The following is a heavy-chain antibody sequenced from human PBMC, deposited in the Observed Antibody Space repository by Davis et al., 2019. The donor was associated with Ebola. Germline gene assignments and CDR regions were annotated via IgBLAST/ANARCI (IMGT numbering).Heavy chain of an antibody. CDR1: GFTFSSYW. Sequence: GESLKISCAASGFTFSSYWMHWVRQAPGKGLVWVSRINSDGSSTSYADSVKGRFTISRDHAKNSLYLQMNSLRAEDTAVYYCAREGVTSGRAGSFDYWGQGTLVAVSS. CDR3: AREGVTSGRAGSFDY. D-gene: IGHD3-10*01. CDR2: INSDGSST. J-gene: IGHJ4*02. V-gene: IGHV3-74*01.